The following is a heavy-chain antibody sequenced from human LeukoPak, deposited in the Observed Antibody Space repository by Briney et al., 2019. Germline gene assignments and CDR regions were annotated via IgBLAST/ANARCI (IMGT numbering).Heavy chain of an antibody. Sequence: ASVTVSCKASGYTFTSYYMHWVRQAPGQGLEWMGIINPSGGSTSYAQKFQGRVTMTRDMSTSTVYMELSSLRSEDTAVYYCAREVRLWFGELLRGYNWFDPWGQGTLVTVSS. CDR3: AREVRLWFGELLRGYNWFDP. J-gene: IGHJ5*02. CDR2: INPSGGST. D-gene: IGHD3-10*01. CDR1: GYTFTSYY. V-gene: IGHV1-46*01.